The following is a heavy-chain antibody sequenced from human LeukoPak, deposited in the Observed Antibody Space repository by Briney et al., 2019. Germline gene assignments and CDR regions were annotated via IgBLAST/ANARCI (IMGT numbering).Heavy chain of an antibody. CDR3: ARVKYGDYVDY. Sequence: SETLSLTCTVSGGSISSGGYYWSWIRQPPGKGLEWIGYIYHSGSTYYNPSLKSRVTISVDRSKNQFSLKLSSVTAAGTAVYYCARVKYGDYVDYWGQGTLVTVSS. V-gene: IGHV4-30-2*01. CDR1: GGSISSGGYY. CDR2: IYHSGST. D-gene: IGHD4-17*01. J-gene: IGHJ4*02.